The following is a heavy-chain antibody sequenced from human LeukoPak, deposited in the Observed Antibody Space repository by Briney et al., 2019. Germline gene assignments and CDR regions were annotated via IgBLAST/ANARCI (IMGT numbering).Heavy chain of an antibody. D-gene: IGHD3-3*01. CDR1: GFTFSSYS. Sequence: GGSLRLSCAASGFTFSSYSMNWVRQAPGKGLEWVSSISSSSYIYYADSVKGRFTISRDNAKNSLYLQMNSLRAEDTAVYYRATQGFGVVNPIDYWGQGTLVTVSS. J-gene: IGHJ4*02. V-gene: IGHV3-21*01. CDR2: ISSSSYI. CDR3: ATQGFGVVNPIDY.